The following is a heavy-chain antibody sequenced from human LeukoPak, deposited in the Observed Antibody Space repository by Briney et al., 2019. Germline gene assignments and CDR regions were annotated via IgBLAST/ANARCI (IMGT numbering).Heavy chain of an antibody. CDR2: IYYSGST. V-gene: IGHV4-39*01. CDR1: GGSISSSSYY. J-gene: IGHJ4*02. Sequence: SETLSLTCTVSGGSISSSSYYWGWIRQPPGKGLEWIGRIYYSGSTYYNPSLKSRFTISVDTSKNQFSRKLSSVTAADTAVYYCARQWGGLRLGELSEEYYFDYWGQGTLVTVSS. CDR3: ARQWGGLRLGELSEEYYFDY. D-gene: IGHD3-16*02.